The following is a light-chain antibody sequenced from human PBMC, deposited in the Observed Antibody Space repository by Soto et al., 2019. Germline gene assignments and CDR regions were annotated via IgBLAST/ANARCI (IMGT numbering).Light chain of an antibody. V-gene: IGKV3D-15*01. J-gene: IGKJ2*01. CDR3: QQYNNWPPYT. CDR2: GSS. Sequence: EIVMTQSPATLSVSPGERATLSCRASQSVSSNLAWYQQQPGQAPRLLIYGSSIRATGIPARFSGSVSGTEFTLTISSLQSADFAVYYCQQYNNWPPYTFGHGTKLESK. CDR1: QSVSSN.